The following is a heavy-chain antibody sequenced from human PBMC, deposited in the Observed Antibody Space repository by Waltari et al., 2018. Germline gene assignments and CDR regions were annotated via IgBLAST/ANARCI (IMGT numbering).Heavy chain of an antibody. CDR1: GFTFSSYA. CDR3: AKALRYYDILTGYSSSYYYGMDV. J-gene: IGHJ6*02. CDR2: ISGSGGRT. D-gene: IGHD3-9*01. V-gene: IGHV3-23*01. Sequence: EVQLLESGGGLVQPGGSLRLSCAASGFTFSSYAMSWVRQAPGKGLEWVSAISGSGGRTYYAASVKGRFTISRDNSNNTLYLQMNSLMAEDTAVYYCAKALRYYDILTGYSSSYYYGMDVWGQGTTVTVSS.